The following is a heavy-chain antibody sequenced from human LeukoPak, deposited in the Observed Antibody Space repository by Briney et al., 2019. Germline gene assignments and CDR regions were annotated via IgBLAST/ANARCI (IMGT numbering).Heavy chain of an antibody. J-gene: IGHJ4*02. Sequence: GGSLRLSCAASGFTFSSYAMSWVRQAPEKGLEWVSHMSGSGGGTYYADSVKGRFTISRDNSKNTLYLQMNSLRAEDTAVYYCAKDSSGWYGGFVDCWGQGTLVTVSS. CDR2: MSGSGGGT. V-gene: IGHV3-23*01. CDR1: GFTFSSYA. D-gene: IGHD6-19*01. CDR3: AKDSSGWYGGFVDC.